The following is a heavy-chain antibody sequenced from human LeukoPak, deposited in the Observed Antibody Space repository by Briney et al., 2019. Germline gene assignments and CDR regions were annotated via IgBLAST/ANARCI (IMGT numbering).Heavy chain of an antibody. CDR1: GGSISSSTYY. CDR3: ARVDIAVVPSAAFDY. J-gene: IGHJ4*02. D-gene: IGHD2-2*03. CDR2: IYYSGNT. V-gene: IGHV4-39*01. Sequence: SETLSLTCTVSGGSISSSTYYWGWIRQPPGKGLEWIGSIYYSGNTYYNPSLKSRVTISVDTSKNQFSLKLRYVTAADTAVYYCARVDIAVVPSAAFDYWGQRTLVTVSS.